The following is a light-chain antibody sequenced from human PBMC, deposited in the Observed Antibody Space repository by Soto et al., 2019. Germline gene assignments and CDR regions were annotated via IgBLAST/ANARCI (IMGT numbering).Light chain of an antibody. J-gene: IGLJ3*02. V-gene: IGLV3-21*02. CDR2: DDR. CDR3: QVWESNNNDVL. CDR1: DIGSKT. Sequence: SYELTQPPSVSVAPRQTAMITCGGNDIGSKTVHWYQQRPGQAPVLVVYDDRYRPSGIPERFSGSNSGSTATLTISRVEAGDEADYYCQVWESNNNDVLFGGGTQLTVL.